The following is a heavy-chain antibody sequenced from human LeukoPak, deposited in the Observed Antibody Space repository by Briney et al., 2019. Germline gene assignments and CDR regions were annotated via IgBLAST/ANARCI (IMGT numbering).Heavy chain of an antibody. CDR1: GYTLTELS. CDR3: ARAHVDFYFDY. Sequence: ASVKVSCKVSGYTLTELSMHWVRQAPGKGLEWMGGFDPEDGETIYAQKFQGRVTITRDTSASTAYMELSSLRSEDMAVYYCARAHVDFYFDYWGQGTLVTVSS. CDR2: FDPEDGET. V-gene: IGHV1-24*01. J-gene: IGHJ4*02. D-gene: IGHD5-12*01.